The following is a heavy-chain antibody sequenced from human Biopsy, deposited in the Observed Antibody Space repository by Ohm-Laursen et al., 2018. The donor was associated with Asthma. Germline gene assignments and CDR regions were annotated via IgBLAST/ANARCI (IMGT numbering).Heavy chain of an antibody. D-gene: IGHD7-27*01. CDR2: ISYTGSA. Sequence: GTLSLTCTVSGASITSSAYYWGWIRQPPGKGLEWMGSISYTGSAYHNPSLKSRVTISVDTSKNHFSLKLTSVTAADTAVFYCARHWNWGSFFDYWGQGMLVTVSS. V-gene: IGHV4-39*01. CDR3: ARHWNWGSFFDY. J-gene: IGHJ4*02. CDR1: GASITSSAYY.